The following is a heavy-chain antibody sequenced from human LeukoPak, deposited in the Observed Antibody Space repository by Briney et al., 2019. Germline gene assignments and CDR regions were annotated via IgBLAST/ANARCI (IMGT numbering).Heavy chain of an antibody. Sequence: SETLSLTCTVSGGSISSSSYYWGWIRQPPGKGLEWIGSIYYSGSTYYNPSLKSRVTISVDTSKYQFSLKLSSVTAADTAVYYCVRGQIGVSVIVHWGQGTLVTVSS. CDR3: VRGQIGVSVIVH. V-gene: IGHV4-39*07. CDR1: GGSISSSSYY. CDR2: IYYSGST. D-gene: IGHD3-22*01. J-gene: IGHJ5*02.